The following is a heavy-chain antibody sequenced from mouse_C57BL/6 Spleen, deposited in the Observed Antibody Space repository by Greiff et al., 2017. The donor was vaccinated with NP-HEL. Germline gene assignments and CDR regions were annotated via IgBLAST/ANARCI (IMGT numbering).Heavy chain of an antibody. CDR1: GYTFTSYW. J-gene: IGHJ1*03. CDR3: AREGLTTVVAHWYFDV. V-gene: IGHV1-69*01. Sequence: VQLQQPGAELVMPGASVKLSCKASGYTFTSYWMHWVKQRPGQGLEWIGEIDPSDSYTNYNQKFKGKSTLTVDKSSSTAYTQLSSLTSEDSAVCYCAREGLTTVVAHWYFDVWGTGTTVTVSS. CDR2: IDPSDSYT. D-gene: IGHD1-1*01.